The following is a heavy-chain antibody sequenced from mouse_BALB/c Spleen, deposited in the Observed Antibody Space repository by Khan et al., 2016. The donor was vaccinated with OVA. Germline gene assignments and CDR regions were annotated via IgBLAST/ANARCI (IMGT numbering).Heavy chain of an antibody. CDR1: GYSITSGYG. CDR2: ISYSGST. J-gene: IGHJ2*01. CDR3: ARTAGIKY. D-gene: IGHD1-2*01. Sequence: VQLKESGPGLVKPSQSLSLTCTVTGYSITSGYGWNWIRQFPGNKLEWMGYISYSGSTTYNPSLKSRISITRDTSKNQFFLQLNSVTTEDTATYYCARTAGIKYWGQGTTLTVSS. V-gene: IGHV3-2*02.